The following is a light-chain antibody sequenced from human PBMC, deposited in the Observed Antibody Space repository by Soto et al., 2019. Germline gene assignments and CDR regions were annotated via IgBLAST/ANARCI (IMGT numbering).Light chain of an antibody. Sequence: DIVMTHAPGSLAVSGGCSSIIHFNPSHSLSHTHDARNYLAWYQQRPGQPPKLLFSWASTRESGVPDRFSASGSGTDFTLSIGSLQAEDVAVYYCQQYYSTPRTFGQGTKVDI. CDR3: QQYYSTPRT. CDR1: HSLSHTHDARNY. V-gene: IGKV4-1*01. CDR2: WAS. J-gene: IGKJ1*01.